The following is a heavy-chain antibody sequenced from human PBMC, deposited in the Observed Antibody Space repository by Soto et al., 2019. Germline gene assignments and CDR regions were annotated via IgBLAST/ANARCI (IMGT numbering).Heavy chain of an antibody. CDR2: ISAYNGKT. D-gene: IGHD2-15*01. J-gene: IGHJ3*02. CDR1: GYTFTSYG. V-gene: IGHV1-18*01. CDR3: ARDGYCSGGSCYSSGAFDI. Sequence: ASVKVSCKASGYTFTSYGISWVRQAPGQGLEWMGWISAYNGKTNYAQKLQGRVTMTTDTSTSTAYMELSSLRSEDTAVYYCARDGYCSGGSCYSSGAFDIWGQGTMVTVSS.